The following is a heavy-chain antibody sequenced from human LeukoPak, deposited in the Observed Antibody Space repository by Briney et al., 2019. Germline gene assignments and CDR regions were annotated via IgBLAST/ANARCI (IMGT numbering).Heavy chain of an antibody. J-gene: IGHJ4*02. CDR3: VKEAVTTHFDY. Sequence: GGSLRLSCVASGFAFGDYAMGWVRQAPGKGLEWVSAITNSGGSTYYADSVKGRFTISRDNPKNTLYLQMKSLRVEDTAVYYCVKEAVTTHFDYWGQGTLVTVSS. V-gene: IGHV3-23*01. CDR1: GFAFGDYA. CDR2: ITNSGGST. D-gene: IGHD6-19*01.